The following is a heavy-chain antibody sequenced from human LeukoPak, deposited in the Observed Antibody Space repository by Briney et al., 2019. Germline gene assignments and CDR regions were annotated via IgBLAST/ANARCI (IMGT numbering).Heavy chain of an antibody. V-gene: IGHV1-69*04. Sequence: SVKVSCKASGGTFSSYAISWVRQAPGRGLEWMGRIIPILGIANYAQKFQGRVTITADKSTSTAYMELSSLRSEDTAVYYCARDLGEGNWFDPWGQGTLVTVSS. CDR1: GGTFSSYA. CDR3: ARDLGEGNWFDP. D-gene: IGHD3-16*01. J-gene: IGHJ5*02. CDR2: IIPILGIA.